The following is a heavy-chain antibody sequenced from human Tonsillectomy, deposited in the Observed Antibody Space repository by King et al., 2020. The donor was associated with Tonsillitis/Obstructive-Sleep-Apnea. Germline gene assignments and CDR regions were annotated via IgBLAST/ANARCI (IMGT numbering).Heavy chain of an antibody. V-gene: IGHV5-51*01. D-gene: IGHD3-10*01. CDR2: IYPGDSGT. CDR3: ATGITMVRGADRGYYYYMDV. CDR1: GYRFTSYW. J-gene: IGHJ6*03. Sequence: VQLVESGAEVKKPGESLKIACKGSGYRFTSYWIGWVRQMPVKGLEWIGIIYPGDSGTRYRPSFQGPVTISADQSISTAHLQWSSLKASDTAMYYCATGITMVRGADRGYYYYMDVWGKGTTVTVSS.